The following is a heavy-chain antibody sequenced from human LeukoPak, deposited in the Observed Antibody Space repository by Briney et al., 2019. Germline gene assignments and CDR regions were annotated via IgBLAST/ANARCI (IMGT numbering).Heavy chain of an antibody. CDR3: AKDYYEYYYDSSGYPPFDY. CDR1: GFTFSSYA. J-gene: IGHJ4*02. V-gene: IGHV3-23*01. Sequence: PGGSLRLSCAASGFTFSSYAMSWVRQAPGKGLEWVSAISGGGGSTYYADSVKGRFTISRDNSKNTLYLQMNSLRAEDTAVYYCAKDYYEYYYDSSGYPPFDYWGQGTLVTVSS. D-gene: IGHD3-22*01. CDR2: ISGGGGST.